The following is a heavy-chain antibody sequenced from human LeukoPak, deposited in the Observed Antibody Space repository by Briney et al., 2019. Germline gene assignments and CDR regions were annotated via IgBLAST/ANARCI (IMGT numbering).Heavy chain of an antibody. CDR1: GFTFSSYS. D-gene: IGHD6-13*01. CDR2: ISSSSSYI. CDR3: ARVRSSRAYYFDY. Sequence: GGSLRLSCAASGFTFSSYSMNWVRQAPGKGLEWVSSISSSSSYIYYADSVKGRFTISRDNAKNSLYLQMNSLRAEDTAVYYCARVRSSRAYYFDYWGQGALVTVSS. J-gene: IGHJ4*02. V-gene: IGHV3-21*01.